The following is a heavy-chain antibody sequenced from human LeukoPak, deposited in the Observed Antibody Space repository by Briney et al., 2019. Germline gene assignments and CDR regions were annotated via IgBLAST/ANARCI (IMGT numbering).Heavy chain of an antibody. CDR2: IWYDGSNK. V-gene: IGHV3-33*01. J-gene: IGHJ6*02. CDR1: GFTFSSYG. Sequence: PGGSLRLSCAASGFTFSSYGMHWVRQAPGKRLEWVAVIWYDGSNKYYADSVKGRFTISRDNSKNTLYLQMNSLRAEDTAVYYCARDLDVQTGYSSSWYNYYYYGMDVWGQGTTVTVSS. D-gene: IGHD6-13*01. CDR3: ARDLDVQTGYSSSWYNYYYYGMDV.